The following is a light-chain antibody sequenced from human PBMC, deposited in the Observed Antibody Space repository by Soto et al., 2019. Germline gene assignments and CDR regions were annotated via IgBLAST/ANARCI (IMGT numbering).Light chain of an antibody. CDR2: DVT. V-gene: IGLV2-11*01. J-gene: IGLJ3*02. CDR3: SSYAGSYILGV. CDR1: SSDVGGYDF. Sequence: QSVLTQPPSASGSPGQSVTLSCTGTSSDVGGYDFVSWYQQYPGKAPKLIIYDVTKRTSGVPDRFSGSKSGNSASLTISGLQAEDEADYYCSSYAGSYILGVFGGGTKLTVL.